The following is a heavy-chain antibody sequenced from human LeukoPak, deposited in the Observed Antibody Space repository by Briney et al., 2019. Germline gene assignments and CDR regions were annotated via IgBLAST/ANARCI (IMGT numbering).Heavy chain of an antibody. CDR1: GGSISSGGYY. CDR2: IYYSGST. Sequence: SQTLSLTCTVSGGSISSGGYYWSWIRQHPGKGLEWIGYIYYSGSTYYNPSLKSRVTISVDTSKNQFSLKLSSVTAADTAAYYCARAGLYYYDSSGYSHLPYYFDYWGQGTLVTVSS. CDR3: ARAGLYYYDSSGYSHLPYYFDY. V-gene: IGHV4-31*03. J-gene: IGHJ4*02. D-gene: IGHD3-22*01.